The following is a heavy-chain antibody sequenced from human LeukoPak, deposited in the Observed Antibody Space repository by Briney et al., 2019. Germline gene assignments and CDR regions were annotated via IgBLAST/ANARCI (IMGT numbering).Heavy chain of an antibody. Sequence: RGSLRLSCAASGFTFSSYGMCWVRQAPGKGLEWVSAISGSGGSTYYADSVKGRFTTSRDNSKNTLYLQMNSLRAEDTAVYYCAKVRASTVTTHPNFDYWGQGTLVTVSS. J-gene: IGHJ4*02. CDR2: ISGSGGST. V-gene: IGHV3-23*01. CDR1: GFTFSSYG. D-gene: IGHD4-17*01. CDR3: AKVRASTVTTHPNFDY.